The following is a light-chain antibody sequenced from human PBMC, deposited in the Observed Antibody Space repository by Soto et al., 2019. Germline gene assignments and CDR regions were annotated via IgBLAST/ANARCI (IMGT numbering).Light chain of an antibody. CDR1: QSLLHSNGYNC. CDR2: LGS. J-gene: IGKJ4*01. V-gene: IGKV2-28*01. CDR3: MQALQTPLT. Sequence: DIVMTQSPLSLPVTPGEPASISCRSSQSLLHSNGYNCLDWYLQKPGQSPQLLIHLGSNRASGVPDRISGSGSGTDFTLKISRVEAEDVGVYYCMQALQTPLTFCGGTKVEIK.